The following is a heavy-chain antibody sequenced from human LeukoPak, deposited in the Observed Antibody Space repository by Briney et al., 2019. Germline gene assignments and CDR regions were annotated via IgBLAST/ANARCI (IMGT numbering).Heavy chain of an antibody. CDR2: TIPIFGTA. CDR1: GGTFSSYA. D-gene: IGHD3-22*01. J-gene: IGHJ6*03. V-gene: IGHV1-69*06. CDR3: ARASYYYDSSGYYSGYYYYYMDV. Sequence: SVKLSCKASGGTFSSYAISWVRQAPGQGLEWMGGTIPIFGTANYAQKFQGRVTITADKSTSTAYMELSSLRSEDTAVYYCARASYYYDSSGYYSGYYYYYMDVWGKGTTVTVSS.